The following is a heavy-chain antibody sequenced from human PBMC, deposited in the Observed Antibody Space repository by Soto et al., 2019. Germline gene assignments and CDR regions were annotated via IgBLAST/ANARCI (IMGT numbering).Heavy chain of an antibody. Sequence: QVRLQESGPQLVKPSATLSLTCTVSGGAFRSYFWSWIRQPPGKGLEWIGNIHSSGKSNYNPSFKSRVSLSIDPSKNRFSVRLTSVTAWDTAGYHCARDGPFEPRGQGMVGNVSS. CDR3: ARDGPFEP. J-gene: IGHJ5*02. CDR2: IHSSGKS. V-gene: IGHV4-59*01. CDR1: GGAFRSYF.